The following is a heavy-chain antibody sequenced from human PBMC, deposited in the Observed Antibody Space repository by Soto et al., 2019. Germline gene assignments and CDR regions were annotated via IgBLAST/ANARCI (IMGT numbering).Heavy chain of an antibody. CDR3: AATATHSGSYYQYFQH. J-gene: IGHJ1*01. CDR2: ISWNSGSI. Sequence: GGSLRLSCAASGFTFDDYAMHWVRQAPGKGLEWVSGISWNSGSIGYADSVKGRFTISRDNAKNSLYLQMNRLRAEDTALYYCAATATHSGSYYQYFQHWGQGTLVTVSS. CDR1: GFTFDDYA. V-gene: IGHV3-9*01. D-gene: IGHD1-26*01.